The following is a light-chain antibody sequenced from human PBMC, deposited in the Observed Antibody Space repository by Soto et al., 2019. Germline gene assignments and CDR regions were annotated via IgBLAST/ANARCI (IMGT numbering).Light chain of an antibody. Sequence: DIQMTQSPSTLSASAGDTVTITCRASQSISTFLAWYQQKPGKAPKLLIFDASSLKSGVPSRFSDSGSGTEFTLTISSLQPDDFATYYCQQYDSYSWTFGQGTKVEIK. V-gene: IGKV1-5*01. CDR1: QSISTF. CDR2: DAS. J-gene: IGKJ1*01. CDR3: QQYDSYSWT.